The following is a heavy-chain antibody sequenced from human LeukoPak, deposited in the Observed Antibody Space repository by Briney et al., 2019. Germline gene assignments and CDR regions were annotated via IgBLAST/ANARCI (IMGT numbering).Heavy chain of an antibody. CDR2: IYYSGST. V-gene: IGHV4-39*07. J-gene: IGHJ5*02. Sequence: PSETLSLTCTVSGGSISSSSYYWGWIRQPPGKGLEWIGSIYYSGSTYYNPSLKSRVTISVDTSKNQFSLKLSSVTAADTAVYYCASAVAGGDWFDPWGQGTLVTVSS. CDR3: ASAVAGGDWFDP. D-gene: IGHD6-19*01. CDR1: GGSISSSSYY.